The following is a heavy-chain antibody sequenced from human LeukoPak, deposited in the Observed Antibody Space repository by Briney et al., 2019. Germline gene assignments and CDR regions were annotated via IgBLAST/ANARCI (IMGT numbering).Heavy chain of an antibody. Sequence: ASVKVSCKASGYTFTGYYMHWVRQAPGQGLEWMGWVNPNSGGTNYAQKFQGRVTMTRDTSISTAYMELSRLRSDDTAVYYCARWPGSYYHDSSGYYTNDAFDIWGQGTMVTVSS. CDR1: GYTFTGYY. CDR3: ARWPGSYYHDSSGYYTNDAFDI. CDR2: VNPNSGGT. D-gene: IGHD3-22*01. J-gene: IGHJ3*02. V-gene: IGHV1-2*02.